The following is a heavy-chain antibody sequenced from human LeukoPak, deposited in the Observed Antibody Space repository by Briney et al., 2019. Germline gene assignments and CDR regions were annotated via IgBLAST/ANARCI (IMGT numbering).Heavy chain of an antibody. D-gene: IGHD3-16*02. V-gene: IGHV3-33*01. CDR2: IWYDGSNK. CDR1: GFTFSRYG. J-gene: IGHJ2*01. Sequence: GRSLRLSCAASGFTFSRYGMHWVRQAPGKGLEWVAVIWYDGSNKYYADSVKGRFTISRDNSKNTLYLQMNSLRAEDTAVYHCARDYLDWYFDLWGRGTLVTVSS. CDR3: ARDYLDWYFDL.